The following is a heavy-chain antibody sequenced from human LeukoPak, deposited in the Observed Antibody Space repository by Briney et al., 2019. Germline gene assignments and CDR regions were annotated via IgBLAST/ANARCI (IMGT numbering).Heavy chain of an antibody. CDR3: ARPTHDFWSGLDY. CDR1: GGTFSSYA. V-gene: IGHV1-18*01. J-gene: IGHJ4*02. CDR2: ISAYNGNT. Sequence: ASVKVSCKASGGTFSSYAISWVRQAPGQGLEWMGWISAYNGNTNYAQKVQGRVTMTTDTSTNTVYMELRSLRSDDTAVYYRARPTHDFWSGLDYWGQGTLVTVSS. D-gene: IGHD3-3*01.